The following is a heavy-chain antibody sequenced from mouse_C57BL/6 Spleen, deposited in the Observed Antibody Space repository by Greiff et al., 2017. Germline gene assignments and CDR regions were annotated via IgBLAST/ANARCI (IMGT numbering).Heavy chain of an antibody. CDR2: IHPNSGST. CDR3: AALATMVTADLFAY. J-gene: IGHJ3*01. D-gene: IGHD2-2*01. CDR1: GYTFTSYW. V-gene: IGHV1-64*01. Sequence: QVQLQQPGAELVKPGASVKLSCKASGYTFTSYWMHWVKQRPGQGLEWIGMIHPNSGSTNYNEKVKSKATLTVDKSSSTAYMQLSSLTSEDSAVYDCAALATMVTADLFAYWGQGTLVTVSA.